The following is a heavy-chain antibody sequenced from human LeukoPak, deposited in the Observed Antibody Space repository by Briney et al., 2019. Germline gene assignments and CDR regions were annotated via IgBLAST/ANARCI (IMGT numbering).Heavy chain of an antibody. CDR2: FDPEDGET. V-gene: IGHV1-24*01. CDR1: GYTLTELS. D-gene: IGHD3-10*01. Sequence: GASVKVSCKVSGYTLTELSMHWVRQAPGKGLGWMGGFDPEDGETIYAQKFQGRVTMTEDTSTDTAYMELSSLRSEDTAVYYCARESADYGSGHNWFDPWGQGTLVTVSS. J-gene: IGHJ5*02. CDR3: ARESADYGSGHNWFDP.